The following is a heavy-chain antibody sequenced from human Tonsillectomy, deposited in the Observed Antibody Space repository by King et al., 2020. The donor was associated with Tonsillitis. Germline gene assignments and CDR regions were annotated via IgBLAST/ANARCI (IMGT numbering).Heavy chain of an antibody. CDR1: GFTFSSYA. CDR2: ISGSGGST. Sequence: VQLVESGGGLVQPGGSLRLSCAASGFTFSSYAMSWVRQAPGKGLEWVSAISGSGGSTYYADSVKGRFTISRDNSKNKLYLQMNSLRAEDTAVYYCAKALNDSYGSGSRPVYYSGMDVWGQGTTVTVSS. CDR3: AKALNDSYGSGSRPVYYSGMDV. J-gene: IGHJ6*02. D-gene: IGHD3-10*01. V-gene: IGHV3-23*04.